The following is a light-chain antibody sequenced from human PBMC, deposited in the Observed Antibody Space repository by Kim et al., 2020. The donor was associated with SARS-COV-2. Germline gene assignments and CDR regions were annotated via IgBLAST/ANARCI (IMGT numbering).Light chain of an antibody. V-gene: IGLV4-69*01. CDR2: LNIDGSH. CDR3: HPWDTALWV. CDR1: SSDGNSA. Sequence: ASVTLACTLSSSDGNSAMAWRQARPEKDPRYLMTLNIDGSHTKGDGIPHRFSGASSAAERYLTISSRQSEDEADYYCHPWDTALWVFGGGTQLTVL. J-gene: IGLJ3*02.